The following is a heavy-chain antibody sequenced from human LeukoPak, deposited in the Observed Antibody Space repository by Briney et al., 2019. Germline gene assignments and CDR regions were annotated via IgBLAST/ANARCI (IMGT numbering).Heavy chain of an antibody. CDR2: IKQDGSEK. V-gene: IGHV3-7*05. CDR1: GFTFSTYW. Sequence: GGSLRLSCAASGFTFSTYWMAWVRQAPGKGLEWVANIKQDGSEKYYVDPVKGRFTISRDNAKNSLYLQMNSLRAEDTAVYYCARDLAHGSCLWGQGTLVTVSS. CDR3: ARDLAHGSCL. J-gene: IGHJ4*02. D-gene: IGHD2-15*01.